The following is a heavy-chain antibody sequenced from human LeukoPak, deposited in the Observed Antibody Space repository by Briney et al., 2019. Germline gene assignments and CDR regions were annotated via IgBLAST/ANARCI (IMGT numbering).Heavy chain of an antibody. CDR1: GFTFSDYC. J-gene: IGHJ4*02. D-gene: IGHD5-12*01. CDR2: ITSSGDDI. V-gene: IGHV3-11*01. CDR3: ASDIVATSGDF. Sequence: AGGSLRLSCAASGFTFSDYCMSWIRQAPGKGLEWVAYITSSGDDIYYADSVKGRFTISRDNAKNALFLRMSSLRVEDTATYYCASDIVATSGDFWGQGTLVSVSS.